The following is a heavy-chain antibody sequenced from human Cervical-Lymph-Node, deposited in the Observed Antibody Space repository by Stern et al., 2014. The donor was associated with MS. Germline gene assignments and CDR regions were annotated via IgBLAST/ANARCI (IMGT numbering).Heavy chain of an antibody. CDR3: ARDRGSHSDY. J-gene: IGHJ4*02. D-gene: IGHD1-26*01. CDR2: ISTDTGGA. CDR1: GYSFTAYF. Sequence: VQMVESGAEVKKPGASVKVSCKASGYSFTAYFIHWVLQAPGQGLEWMGWISTDTGGANYAQRFQGRVTMTRDTSISTTYMELSRLRSDDTAVYYCARDRGSHSDYWGQGTLVTVSS. V-gene: IGHV1-2*02.